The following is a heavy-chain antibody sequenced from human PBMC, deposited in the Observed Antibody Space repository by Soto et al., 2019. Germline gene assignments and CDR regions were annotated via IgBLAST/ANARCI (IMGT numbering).Heavy chain of an antibody. CDR3: ARNNSSSWYYYYYGMDV. CDR2: ISAYNGNT. CDR1: GYTFTSYG. V-gene: IGHV1-18*04. J-gene: IGHJ6*02. D-gene: IGHD6-13*01. Sequence: ASVKVSCKASGYTFTSYGISWVRQAPGQGLEWMGWISAYNGNTNYAQKPQGRVTMTTDTSTSTAYMELRSLRSDDTAVYYCARNNSSSWYYYYYGMDVWGQGTTVTVS.